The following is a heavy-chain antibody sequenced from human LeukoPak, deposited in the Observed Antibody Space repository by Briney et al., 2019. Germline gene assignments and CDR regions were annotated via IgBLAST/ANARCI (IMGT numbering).Heavy chain of an antibody. CDR2: INWNGGGT. CDR3: ARSRHSYDSSGFPHY. CDR1: GFTFDDYG. Sequence: PGGSLRLSCAASGFTFDDYGMSWVRQVPGKGLEWVSGINWNGGGTGYADSVKGRFTISRDNAKNSLYLQMNSLRAEDTALYYCARSRHSYDSSGFPHYWGQGTLVTVSS. V-gene: IGHV3-20*04. D-gene: IGHD3-22*01. J-gene: IGHJ4*02.